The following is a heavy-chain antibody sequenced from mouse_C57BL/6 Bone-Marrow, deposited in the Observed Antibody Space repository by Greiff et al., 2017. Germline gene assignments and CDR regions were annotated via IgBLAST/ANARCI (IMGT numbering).Heavy chain of an antibody. Sequence: VQLQQPGAELVKPGASVTLSCKASGYTFTSYWMPWVKQRPGHGLEWIGMLHPNSGSTNYNEKFKSKATLTVDKSSSTAYMQLSSLTSEVSAVYYGARGTTVGYWYCDVWGTGTTGTVSA. D-gene: IGHD1-1*01. V-gene: IGHV1-64*01. J-gene: IGHJ1*03. CDR2: LHPNSGST. CDR3: ARGTTVGYWYCDV. CDR1: GYTFTSYW.